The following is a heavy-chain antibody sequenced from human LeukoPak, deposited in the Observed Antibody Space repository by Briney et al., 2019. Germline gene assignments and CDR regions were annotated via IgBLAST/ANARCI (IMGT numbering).Heavy chain of an antibody. V-gene: IGHV3-15*04. J-gene: IGHJ4*02. CDR3: ATERRAATDYDY. D-gene: IGHD6-13*01. CDR1: GFSFSNAY. CDR2: IENRGAGGTI. Sequence: GGSLRLSCAASGFSFSNAYMGWVRQAPGKGLEWVGRIENRGAGGTIDYAAPVKGRFIISRDDSKNTLYLQMNSLKTEDTAVYYCATERRAATDYDYWGQGTLVTVSS.